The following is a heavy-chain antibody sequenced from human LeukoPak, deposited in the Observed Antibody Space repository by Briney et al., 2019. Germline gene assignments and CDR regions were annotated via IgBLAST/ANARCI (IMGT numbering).Heavy chain of an antibody. CDR1: GGSISSSSYY. CDR3: ARQDYSYYMDV. Sequence: PSETLSPTCTVSGGSISSSSYYWGWIRQPPGKGLEWIGSIYYSGSTYYNPSLKSRVTISVDTSKNQFSLKLSSVTAADTAVYYCARQDYSYYMDVWGKGTTVTISS. J-gene: IGHJ6*03. CDR2: IYYSGST. V-gene: IGHV4-39*01.